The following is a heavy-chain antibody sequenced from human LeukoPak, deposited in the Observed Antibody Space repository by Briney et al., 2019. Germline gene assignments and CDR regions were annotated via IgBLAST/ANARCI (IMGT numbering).Heavy chain of an antibody. V-gene: IGHV4/OR15-8*02. CDR3: ATRHHSRTYMVPLDS. J-gene: IGHJ4*02. CDR1: GVSISSDNW. Sequence: SSETLSLTCAVYGVSISSDNWWTWVRQPPGKGLEWIGETHRSGDTKYNPSLNGRVTISMDNSKNQLSLNLISVTAADTAIYFCATRHHSRTYMVPLDSWGQGTLVTISS. CDR2: THRSGDT. D-gene: IGHD3-10*01.